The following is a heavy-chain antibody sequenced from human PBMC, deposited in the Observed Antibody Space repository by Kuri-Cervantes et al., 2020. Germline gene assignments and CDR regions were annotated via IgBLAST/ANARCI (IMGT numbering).Heavy chain of an antibody. CDR2: INPNSGGT. J-gene: IGHJ5*02. CDR1: GYTFTGYY. D-gene: IGHD1-26*01. V-gene: IGHV1-2*04. Sequence: ASVKVSCKASGYTFTGYYMHWVRQAPGQGLEWMGWINPNSGGTNYAQKFQGWVTMTRDTSISTAYMELSRLRSDDTAAYYCARSWDIYNWFDPWGQGTLVTVSS. CDR3: ARSWDIYNWFDP.